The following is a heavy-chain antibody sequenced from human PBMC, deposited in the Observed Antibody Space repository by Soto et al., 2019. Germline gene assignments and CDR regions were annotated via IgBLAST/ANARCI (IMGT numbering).Heavy chain of an antibody. CDR1: GISITSSY. CDR2: ISDRGDI. V-gene: IGHV4-59*08. J-gene: IGHJ5*02. CDR3: ARGRHWFGP. Sequence: SEPRSLTCTVSGISITSSYWNWFRQSPGKGLEWIGQISDRGDINYNPPLESRVASSTDTSKNQVSLTLTAVNAADTAVYFCARGRHWFGPWGQGTLVTVS.